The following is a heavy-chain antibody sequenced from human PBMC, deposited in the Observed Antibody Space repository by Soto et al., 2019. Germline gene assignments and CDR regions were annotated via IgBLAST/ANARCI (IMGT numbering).Heavy chain of an antibody. J-gene: IGHJ4*02. CDR1: GCTFTGYY. Sequence: GALKVSCKAAGCTFTGYYMHWVRQANGQGVELSGWMNRNSVGTNYAQKLQGWVTMTRDTSISTAYMELSRLRSDATAVYYCAREGYSSSWRSFDYWGQGTLVTVSS. CDR2: MNRNSVGT. CDR3: AREGYSSSWRSFDY. V-gene: IGHV1-2*04. D-gene: IGHD6-13*01.